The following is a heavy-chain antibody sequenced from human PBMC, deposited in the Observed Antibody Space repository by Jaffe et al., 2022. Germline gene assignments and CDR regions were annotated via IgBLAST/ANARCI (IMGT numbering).Heavy chain of an antibody. CDR1: GYTFTGYY. CDR3: ARDISPAVAGTRALYYFDY. CDR2: INPNSGGT. D-gene: IGHD6-19*01. V-gene: IGHV1-2*02. Sequence: QVQLVQSGAEVKKPGASVKVSCKASGYTFTGYYMHWVRQAPGQGLEWMGWINPNSGGTNYAQKFQGRVTMTRDTSISTAYMELSRLRSDDTAVYYCARDISPAVAGTRALYYFDYWGQGTLVTVSS. J-gene: IGHJ4*02.